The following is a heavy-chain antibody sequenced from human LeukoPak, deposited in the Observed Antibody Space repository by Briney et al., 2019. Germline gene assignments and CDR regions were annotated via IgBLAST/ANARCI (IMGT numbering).Heavy chain of an antibody. J-gene: IGHJ4*02. Sequence: GGSLRLSCAVSGITLSNYGMSWVRQALGKGLEWVAGISDSGGRTNYADSVKGRVTISRDNPKNTLYLQMNRLRAEDTAVYFCAKRGVVIRVILVGFHKEAYYFDSWGQGALVTVS. CDR1: GITLSNYG. CDR3: AKRGVVIRVILVGFHKEAYYFDS. CDR2: ISDSGGRT. V-gene: IGHV3-23*01. D-gene: IGHD3-22*01.